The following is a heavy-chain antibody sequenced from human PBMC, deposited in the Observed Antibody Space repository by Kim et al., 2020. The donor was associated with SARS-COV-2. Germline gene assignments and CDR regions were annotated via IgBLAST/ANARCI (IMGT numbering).Heavy chain of an antibody. J-gene: IGHJ6*02. CDR3: ARGQTGTIVGYYYYGMDV. D-gene: IGHD1-1*01. V-gene: IGHV3-74*01. Sequence: KGRFTISRDNAKNTLYLQMNSLRAEDTAVYYCARGQTGTIVGYYYYGMDVWGQGTTVTVSS.